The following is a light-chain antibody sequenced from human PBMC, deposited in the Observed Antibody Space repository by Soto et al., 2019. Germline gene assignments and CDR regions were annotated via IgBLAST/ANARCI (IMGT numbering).Light chain of an antibody. CDR2: DVS. Sequence: QSVLTQPRSVSGSPGQSVTISCTGTSSDVGGYNYVSWYQQHPGKAPKLMIYDVSKRPSGVPDRFSGSKSGNTASLTIFGLQAEDEADYYCCSYAGSYNVVFGGGTKLTVL. CDR1: SSDVGGYNY. CDR3: CSYAGSYNVV. V-gene: IGLV2-11*01. J-gene: IGLJ2*01.